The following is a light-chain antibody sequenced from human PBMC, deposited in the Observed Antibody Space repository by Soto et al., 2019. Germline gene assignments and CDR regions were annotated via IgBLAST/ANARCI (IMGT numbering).Light chain of an antibody. CDR1: QDVGSK. CDR3: QQCNDSPPWT. J-gene: IGKJ1*01. Sequence: IVMTQSPATLSVSPGERATLSCRASQDVGSKLAWYQQKPGQAPRLLIYGATTRATGIPARFSGSGSGTQFTLTISSLQSEDFAVYYCQQCNDSPPWTFGQGTKVDIK. V-gene: IGKV3-15*01. CDR2: GAT.